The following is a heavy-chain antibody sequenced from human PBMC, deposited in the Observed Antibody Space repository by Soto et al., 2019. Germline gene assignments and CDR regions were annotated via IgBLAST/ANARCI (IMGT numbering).Heavy chain of an antibody. D-gene: IGHD6-13*01. CDR2: IKGKADGGTT. V-gene: IGHV3-15*01. CDR1: EFTISNPW. J-gene: IGHJ3*01. CDR3: ATRVGYHRAFDL. Sequence: PLRLSYAVAEFTISNPWGSWVRQAPGKGLEWVGRIKGKADGGTTDYAAPVKGRFILSRDDSKNTLFLQMNSLASDDTAVYYCATRVGYHRAFDLWGLGTMVTVSS.